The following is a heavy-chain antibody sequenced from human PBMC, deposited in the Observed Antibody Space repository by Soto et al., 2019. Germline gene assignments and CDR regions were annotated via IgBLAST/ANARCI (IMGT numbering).Heavy chain of an antibody. CDR3: ARHVGYCSSTRCSTAFDI. J-gene: IGHJ3*02. Sequence: QLQLQESGPGLVKPSETLSLTCTVSGGSISSSSYYWGWIRQPPGKGLEWIGSIYYSGSTYYNPSLKIRVTISADTSKYQFSLKLSSVTAADTAVYYCARHVGYCSSTRCSTAFDIWGQGTMVTVSS. D-gene: IGHD2-2*01. CDR1: GGSISSSSYY. V-gene: IGHV4-39*01. CDR2: IYYSGST.